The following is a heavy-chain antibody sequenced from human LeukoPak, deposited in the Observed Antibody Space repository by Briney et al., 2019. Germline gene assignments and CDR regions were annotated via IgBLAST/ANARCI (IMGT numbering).Heavy chain of an antibody. CDR2: INPSGGST. V-gene: IGHV1-46*01. CDR1: GYTFTSYY. D-gene: IGHD5-24*01. Sequence: ASVKVSCMASGYTFTSYYMHWVRQAPGQGLEWMGIINPSGGSTSYAQKFQGRATMTRDTSTSTVYMELSSLRSEDTAVYYCARAMADDAFDIWGQGTMVTVSS. J-gene: IGHJ3*02. CDR3: ARAMADDAFDI.